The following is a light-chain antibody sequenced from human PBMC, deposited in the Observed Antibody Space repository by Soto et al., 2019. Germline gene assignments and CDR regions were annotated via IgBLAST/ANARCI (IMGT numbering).Light chain of an antibody. CDR1: QSVAGS. CDR3: QQRSNRIT. V-gene: IGKV3-11*01. Sequence: ECVLTQSPATLSLSPGERAILSCRASQSVAGSLAWYQQKPGQAPRLLIYDISTRAAAIPARFSGSGSGTDFTLTVSSLEPEDFALYYCQQRSNRITFGQGTRLEIK. J-gene: IGKJ5*01. CDR2: DIS.